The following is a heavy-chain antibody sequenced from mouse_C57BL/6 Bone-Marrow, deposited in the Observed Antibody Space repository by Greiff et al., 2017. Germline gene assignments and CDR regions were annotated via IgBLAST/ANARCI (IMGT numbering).Heavy chain of an antibody. CDR3: ARDVYFFDY. J-gene: IGHJ2*01. V-gene: IGHV1-26*01. Sequence: VQLQQSGPELVKPGASVKISCKASGYTFTDYYMNWVKQSHGKGLEWIGVINPNNGGTSYNQKFKGKATLTVDKSSSTAYMELRSLTSEDSAVYYCARDVYFFDYWGQGTTLTVSS. CDR2: INPNNGGT. CDR1: GYTFTDYY.